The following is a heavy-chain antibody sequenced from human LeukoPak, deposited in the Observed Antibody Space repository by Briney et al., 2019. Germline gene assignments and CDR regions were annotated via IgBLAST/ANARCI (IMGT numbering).Heavy chain of an antibody. D-gene: IGHD2-15*01. Sequence: SVGSLGLSCAASGFTFSSYAMHWVRQAPGKRLEWVSFISYDGSNKYYADSVKGRFTISRDNSKNTLNLDMNSLRAEDTAVYYCARVTMVAAASYNWFVPWGQGTLVTVSS. V-gene: IGHV3-30-3*01. CDR2: ISYDGSNK. CDR3: ARVTMVAAASYNWFVP. J-gene: IGHJ5*02. CDR1: GFTFSSYA.